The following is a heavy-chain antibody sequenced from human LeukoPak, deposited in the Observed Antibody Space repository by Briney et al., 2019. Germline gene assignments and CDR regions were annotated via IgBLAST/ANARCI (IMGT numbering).Heavy chain of an antibody. J-gene: IGHJ4*02. Sequence: PGGSLRLSCAASGFTVSRNYMSWVRQAPGKGLEWVSLIYSGGSTYYADSVKGRFTISRDNSKNTPYLQMNSLRAEDTAVYYCAKDLNYDSGNLPVYWGKGTLVTVSS. D-gene: IGHD3-10*01. V-gene: IGHV3-53*01. CDR2: IYSGGST. CDR1: GFTVSRNY. CDR3: AKDLNYDSGNLPVY.